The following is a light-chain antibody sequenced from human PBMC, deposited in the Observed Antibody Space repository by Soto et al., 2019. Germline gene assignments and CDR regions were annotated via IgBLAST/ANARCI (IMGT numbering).Light chain of an antibody. CDR3: HQLLSYPIT. CDR2: GAS. J-gene: IGKJ4*01. Sequence: DIQMTQSPSSLSASVGDTVTITCRASQGIANFLAWFQQKPGKAPKSLVYGASSLQSGVASKFNGSGSETDFLLTISSLQPEDSASYYCHQLLSYPITLGGGSKVEIK. CDR1: QGIANF. V-gene: IGKV1-16*02.